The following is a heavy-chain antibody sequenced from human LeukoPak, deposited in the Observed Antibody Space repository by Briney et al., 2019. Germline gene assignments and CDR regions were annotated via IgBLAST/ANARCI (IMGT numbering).Heavy chain of an antibody. CDR1: GFTFSSYN. D-gene: IGHD6-19*01. CDR2: ISYSSSTI. CDR3: ARDERAGSGWYFVY. Sequence: PGGSLRLSCAASGFTFSSYNMSWVRQAPGKGLEWVSYISYSSSTIYYADSVKGRFTISRDNAKNSLYLQMNSLRDEDTAVYYCARDERAGSGWYFVYWGQGTLVTVSS. J-gene: IGHJ4*02. V-gene: IGHV3-48*02.